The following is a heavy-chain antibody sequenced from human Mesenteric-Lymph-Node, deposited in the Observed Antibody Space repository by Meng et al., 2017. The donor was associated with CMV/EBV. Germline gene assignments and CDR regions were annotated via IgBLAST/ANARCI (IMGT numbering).Heavy chain of an antibody. D-gene: IGHD2-15*01. CDR2: ISSDGSNK. Sequence: GESLKISCAASGFPFSDYAMHWVRQAPGKGLEWVAVISSDGSNKYYPDSVTGRLTISRDNSKSTLYLQMNSLRTEDTAVYYCARDQGGRSYSFDYWGRGTLVTVSS. CDR3: ARDQGGRSYSFDY. V-gene: IGHV3-30*04. J-gene: IGHJ4*02. CDR1: GFPFSDYA.